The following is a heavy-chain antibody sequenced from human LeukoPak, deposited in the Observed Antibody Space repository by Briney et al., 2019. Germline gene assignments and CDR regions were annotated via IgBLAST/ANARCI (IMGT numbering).Heavy chain of an antibody. CDR3: ARDAYTSASDS. CDR1: GFSFRTYW. V-gene: IGHV3-7*01. D-gene: IGHD3-16*01. CDR2: LSPEGSDR. J-gene: IGHJ5*01. Sequence: GGSLRLSCAASGFSFRTYWMTWVRQAPGKGLEWVANLSPEGSDRFYVDSVKGRFTIFRDNAKSSVYLQMSSLRVEDTAVYYCARDAYTSASDSWGQGTLVSVSS.